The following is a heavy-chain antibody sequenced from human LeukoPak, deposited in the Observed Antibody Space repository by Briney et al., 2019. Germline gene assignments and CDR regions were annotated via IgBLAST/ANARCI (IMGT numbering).Heavy chain of an antibody. CDR3: ARDRPDDSSRDHTYYYYYMDV. CDR2: IIPIFGTA. V-gene: IGHV1-69*05. J-gene: IGHJ6*03. CDR1: GGTFSSYA. Sequence: GASVKVSCKASGGTFSSYAISWVRRAPGQGLGWMGRIIPIFGTANYAQKFQGRVTITTDESTSTAYMELSSLRSEDTAVYYCARDRPDDSSRDHTYYYYYMDVWGKGTTVTVSS. D-gene: IGHD3-22*01.